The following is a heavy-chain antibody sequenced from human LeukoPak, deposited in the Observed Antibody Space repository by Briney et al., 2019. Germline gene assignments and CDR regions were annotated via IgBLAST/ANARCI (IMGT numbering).Heavy chain of an antibody. J-gene: IGHJ4*02. CDR3: AKLAVAGTTHGPGDFDY. D-gene: IGHD6-19*01. V-gene: IGHV3-9*01. CDR1: GFTFDDYA. CDR2: ISWNSGSI. Sequence: PGRSLRLSCAASGFTFDDYAMHWVRQAPGKGLEWVSGISWNSGSIGYADSVKGRFTISRDNAKNSLYLQMNSLRAEDTALYYCAKLAVAGTTHGPGDFDYWGPGNLVPVSP.